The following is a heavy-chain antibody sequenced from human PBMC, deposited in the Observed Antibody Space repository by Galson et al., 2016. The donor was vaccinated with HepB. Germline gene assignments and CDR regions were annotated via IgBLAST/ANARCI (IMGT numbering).Heavy chain of an antibody. CDR2: TDSSGASV. CDR3: VRDSSWNYNY. D-gene: IGHD1-7*01. CDR1: GFTFRSYG. V-gene: IGHV3-48*03. J-gene: IGHJ4*02. Sequence: SLRLSCAASGFTFRSYGMNWVRQAPGKGLEWVSYTDSSGASVHYADSVKGRFTISRDNAMNSLYLQMDDLSPEDTAVYYCVRDSSWNYNYWGQGALVTVSS.